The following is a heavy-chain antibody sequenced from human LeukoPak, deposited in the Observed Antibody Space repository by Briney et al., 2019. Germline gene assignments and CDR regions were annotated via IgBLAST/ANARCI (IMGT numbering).Heavy chain of an antibody. D-gene: IGHD3-10*01. Sequence: GGSLRLSCAASGFTFSSYGMHWVRQAPGKGLEWVAVISYDGSNKYYADSVKGRFTISRDNSKNTLYLRMNSLRAEDTAVYYCAKTAHYGSTEHAYYFDYWGQGTLVTVSS. J-gene: IGHJ4*02. V-gene: IGHV3-30*18. CDR2: ISYDGSNK. CDR3: AKTAHYGSTEHAYYFDY. CDR1: GFTFSSYG.